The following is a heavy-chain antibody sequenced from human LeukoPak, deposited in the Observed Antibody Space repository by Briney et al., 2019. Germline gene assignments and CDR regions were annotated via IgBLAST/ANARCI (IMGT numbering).Heavy chain of an antibody. CDR2: IIPILGIA. D-gene: IGHD3-22*01. CDR3: ARHLTSATEYDSSGYYSNNWFDP. CDR1: GGTFSSYA. Sequence: SVKVSCKASGGTFSSYAISWVRQAPGQGLEWMGRIIPILGIANYAQKFQGRVTITADKSTSTAYMELSSLRSEDTAVYYCARHLTSATEYDSSGYYSNNWFDPWGQGTLVTVSS. V-gene: IGHV1-69*04. J-gene: IGHJ5*02.